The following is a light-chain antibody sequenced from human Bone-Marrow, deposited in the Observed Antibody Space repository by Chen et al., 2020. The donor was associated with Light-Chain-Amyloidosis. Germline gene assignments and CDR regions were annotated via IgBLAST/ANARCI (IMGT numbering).Light chain of an antibody. CDR1: SSDVGGYNY. Sequence: QSALTQPPSASGSPGQSVTISCTGTSSDVGGYNYISWYQQHPGKAPKLMIYDVTRRPSVVPDRFSGSKSGNTASLTVSGLQAEDEADYYCSSYAGRNTVVFGGGTKLTVL. CDR2: DVT. V-gene: IGLV2-8*01. CDR3: SSYAGRNTVV. J-gene: IGLJ2*01.